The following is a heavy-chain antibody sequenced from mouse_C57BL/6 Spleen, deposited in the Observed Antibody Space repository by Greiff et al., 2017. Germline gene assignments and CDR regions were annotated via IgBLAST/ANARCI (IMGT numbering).Heavy chain of an antibody. J-gene: IGHJ4*01. CDR1: GFSLTSYG. Sequence: VKLEESGPGLVAPSPSLSITCTVSGFSLTSYGVDWVRQPPGKGLEWLGVIWGGGSTNYNSALMSRLSISKDNSKSHVFLKMNSLQTDDTAMYYCAKHRRYYDYDDYAMDYWGQGTSVTVSS. CDR2: IWGGGST. V-gene: IGHV2-9*01. CDR3: AKHRRYYDYDDYAMDY. D-gene: IGHD2-4*01.